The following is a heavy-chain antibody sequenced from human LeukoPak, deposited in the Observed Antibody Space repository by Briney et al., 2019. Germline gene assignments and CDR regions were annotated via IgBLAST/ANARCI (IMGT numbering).Heavy chain of an antibody. D-gene: IGHD2-2*02. Sequence: GGSLRLSCAASGFTFSSYAMSWVRQAPGKGLEWVSAISGSGGSTYYADSVRGRFTISRDNSKNTLYLQMNSLRAEDTAVYYCAKNGDQLLYGFDYWGQGTLVTVSS. J-gene: IGHJ4*02. CDR3: AKNGDQLLYGFDY. CDR1: GFTFSSYA. CDR2: ISGSGGST. V-gene: IGHV3-23*01.